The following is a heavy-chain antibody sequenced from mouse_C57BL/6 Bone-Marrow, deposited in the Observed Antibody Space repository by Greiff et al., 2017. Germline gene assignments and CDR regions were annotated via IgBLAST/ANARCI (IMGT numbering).Heavy chain of an antibody. CDR2: ISDGGSYT. Sequence: DVQLVESGGGLVKPGGSLKLSCAASGFTFSSYAMSWVRQTPEKRLEWVATISDGGSYTYYPDNVKGRFTISRDNAKNNLYLQMSHLKSEDTAMYYCAREGAGDYGGQGTTLTVSS. CDR3: AREGAGDY. CDR1: GFTFSSYA. J-gene: IGHJ2*01. V-gene: IGHV5-4*01.